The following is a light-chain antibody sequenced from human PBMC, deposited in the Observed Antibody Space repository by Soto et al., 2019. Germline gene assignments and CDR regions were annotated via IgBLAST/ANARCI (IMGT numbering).Light chain of an antibody. CDR2: SAS. CDR1: QGISNY. V-gene: IGKV1-9*01. CDR3: LQLFLYPLT. J-gene: IGKJ4*01. Sequence: DIQLTHTQAFLSSSVGGRISITCLASQGISNYLAWYQQKPGKAPELLVYSASTLQSGVPSRFSGGGSETEFSLTIGTLQPEDFATYYCLQLFLYPLTFGGGAKVDIK.